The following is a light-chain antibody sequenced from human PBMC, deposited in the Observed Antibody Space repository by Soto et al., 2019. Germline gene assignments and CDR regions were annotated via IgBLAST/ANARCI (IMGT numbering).Light chain of an antibody. J-gene: IGKJ2*01. CDR2: GAS. CDR3: QQYNNWPPT. V-gene: IGKV3-15*01. CDR1: QSVSSN. Sequence: EIVMTQSPATLSVSPGERATLSCRASQSVSSNLAWYQQKPGQAPRLLIYGASTRATGIPARFSGSGSGTEFTLTIRSLETADFAVYYWQQYNNWPPTFGQGTKLEIK.